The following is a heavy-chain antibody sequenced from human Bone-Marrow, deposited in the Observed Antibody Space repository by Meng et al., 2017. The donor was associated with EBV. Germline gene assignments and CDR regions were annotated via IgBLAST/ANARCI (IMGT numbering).Heavy chain of an antibody. J-gene: IGHJ4*02. CDR1: GGTFNSDA. D-gene: IGHD3-10*01. CDR3: ASESGGGFTPDY. Sequence: GQGWRAGAGGKKPGSPGKVSCGASGGTFNSDAVSWVRQAPGQGLEWMGGLIPMSGAPHYAQKFQGRVTITADESTSTHYMDLSNLRSDDTAMYYCASESGGGFTPDYWGQGTLVTVSS. CDR2: LIPMSGAP. V-gene: IGHV1-69*01.